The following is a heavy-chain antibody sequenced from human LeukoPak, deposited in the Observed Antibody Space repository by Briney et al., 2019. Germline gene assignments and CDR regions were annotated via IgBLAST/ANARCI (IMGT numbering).Heavy chain of an antibody. CDR1: GDSISTYY. CDR2: IHFSGDA. Sequence: SETLSLTCTVSGDSISTYYWNWIRQPPGKRLEWIGHIHFSGDANYNPSLKSRVTISLDSAKNGFSLRLISVTAADTAVYHCARRVQMSSASATSNTWLDPWGQGTLVSVSP. V-gene: IGHV4-59*01. CDR3: ARRVQMSSASATSNTWLDP. D-gene: IGHD3-10*01. J-gene: IGHJ5*02.